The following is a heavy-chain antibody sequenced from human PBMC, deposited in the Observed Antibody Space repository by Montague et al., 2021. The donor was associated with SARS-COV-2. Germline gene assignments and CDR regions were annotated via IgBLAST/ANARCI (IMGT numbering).Heavy chain of an antibody. CDR1: GGSITGYD. Sequence: SETLSLTCTISGGSITGYDWNWTRQPPGKGLDWNGDIYYSGSTNYNPSLKSRVTISVDTSKNQFSLKLSSVTAADTAVYYCARGFDYWGQGTLVTVSS. V-gene: IGHV4-59*01. CDR2: IYYSGST. J-gene: IGHJ4*02. CDR3: ARGFDY.